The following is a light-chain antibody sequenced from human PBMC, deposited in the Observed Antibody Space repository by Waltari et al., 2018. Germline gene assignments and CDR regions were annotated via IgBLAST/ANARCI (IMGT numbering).Light chain of an antibody. CDR1: QSVNSN. Sequence: EIVMTQSPAPLSVSPGERATLPCRASQSVNSNLAWYQQKPGQAPRLLIYGASTGATGIPAGFSGSGSGTEFTLTISSLQSEDFAVYYCQQYNNWPFTFGGGTKVEIK. V-gene: IGKV3-15*01. J-gene: IGKJ4*01. CDR2: GAS. CDR3: QQYNNWPFT.